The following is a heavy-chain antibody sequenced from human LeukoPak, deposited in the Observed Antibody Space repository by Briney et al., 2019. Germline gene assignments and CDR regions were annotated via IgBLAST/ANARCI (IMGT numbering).Heavy chain of an antibody. CDR3: ARRTRGYSSSWNFDY. Sequence: PSKTLSLTCTVSGGSISSHYWSWIRQPPGKGLEWIGYIYYSGSTNYNPSLKSRVTISVDTSKNQFSLKLSSVTAADTAVYYCARRTRGYSSSWNFDYWGQGTLVTVSS. V-gene: IGHV4-59*11. D-gene: IGHD6-13*01. CDR1: GGSISSHY. CDR2: IYYSGST. J-gene: IGHJ4*02.